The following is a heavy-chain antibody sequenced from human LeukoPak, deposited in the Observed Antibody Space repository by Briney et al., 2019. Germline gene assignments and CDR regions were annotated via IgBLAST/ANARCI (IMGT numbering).Heavy chain of an antibody. J-gene: IGHJ6*02. CDR1: GFTFISYG. V-gene: IGHV3-21*01. CDR3: AREQKYGDYYYYYGMDV. Sequence: PGGSLRLSCAASGFTFISYGVSWVRQAPGKGLEWVSSISSSSSYIYYADSVKGRFTICRDNAKNSLFLQMNSLRGEDTAVYYCAREQKYGDYYYYYGMDVWGQGTTVTVSS. D-gene: IGHD4-17*01. CDR2: ISSSSSYI.